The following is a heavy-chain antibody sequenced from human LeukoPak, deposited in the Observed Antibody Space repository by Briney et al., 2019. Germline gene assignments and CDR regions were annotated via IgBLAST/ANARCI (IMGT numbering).Heavy chain of an antibody. V-gene: IGHV4-31*03. Sequence: SETLSLTCTVSGGPISSGGYYWSWIRQHPGKGLEWIGYIYYSGSTYYNPSLKSRVTISVDTSKDQFSLKLSSVTAADTAVYYCARVAIPGPKGDYGMDVWGQGTTVTVSS. J-gene: IGHJ6*02. D-gene: IGHD2-2*02. CDR3: ARVAIPGPKGDYGMDV. CDR1: GGPISSGGYY. CDR2: IYYSGST.